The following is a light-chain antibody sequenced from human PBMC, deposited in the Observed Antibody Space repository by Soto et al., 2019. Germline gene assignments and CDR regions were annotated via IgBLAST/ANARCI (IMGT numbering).Light chain of an antibody. J-gene: IGLJ3*02. V-gene: IGLV4-69*01. Sequence: QPVLTQSPSASASLGASVKLTCTLSSGHSSYAIAWHQQQPDKGPRYLMKLNSDGSHRKGDGIPDRFSGSNSGAERYLTISSLQSKDEADYYCQTWGTGIRVFGGGTKLTVL. CDR1: SGHSSYA. CDR2: LNSDGSH. CDR3: QTWGTGIRV.